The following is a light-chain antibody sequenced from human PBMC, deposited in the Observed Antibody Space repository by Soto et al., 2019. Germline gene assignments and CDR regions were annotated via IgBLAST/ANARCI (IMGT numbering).Light chain of an antibody. Sequence: QSALTQPASVSGSPGQSITISCTGTSSDVGNYNLVSWYQQHPGKAPRLMIYEGDKRPSGVSNRFSGSKSGNTASLTISGLQAEDEADYYCCSYAFSGTPYVFVTGTKLTVL. V-gene: IGLV2-23*01. CDR3: CSYAFSGTPYV. CDR2: EGD. CDR1: SSDVGNYNL. J-gene: IGLJ1*01.